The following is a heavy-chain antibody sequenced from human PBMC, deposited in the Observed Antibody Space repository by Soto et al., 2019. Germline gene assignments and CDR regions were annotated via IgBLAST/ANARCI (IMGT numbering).Heavy chain of an antibody. V-gene: IGHV3-23*01. Sequence: GGSLRLSCAASGFTFSSYAMSWVRQAPGKGLEWVSAISGSGGSTYYADSVKGRFTISRDNSKNTLYLQMNSLRAEDTAVYYFAKDPSSLRYFDWLLSYFQHWGQGTLVTVSS. CDR3: AKDPSSLRYFDWLLSYFQH. CDR1: GFTFSSYA. D-gene: IGHD3-9*01. CDR2: ISGSGGST. J-gene: IGHJ1*01.